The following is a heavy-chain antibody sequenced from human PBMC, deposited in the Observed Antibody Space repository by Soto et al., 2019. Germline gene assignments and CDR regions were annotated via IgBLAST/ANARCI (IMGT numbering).Heavy chain of an antibody. V-gene: IGHV3-30*18. CDR3: AKDRGCSGGSCYYYYYGMDV. J-gene: IGHJ6*02. CDR2: ISYDGSNK. D-gene: IGHD2-15*01. CDR1: GFTFSSYG. Sequence: QVQLVESGGGVVQPGRSLRLSCAASGFTFSSYGMHWVRQAPGKGLEWVAVISYDGSNKYYADSVKGRFTISRDNSKNTLYLQMNSLRAEDTAVYYCAKDRGCSGGSCYYYYYGMDVWGQGTTVTVSS.